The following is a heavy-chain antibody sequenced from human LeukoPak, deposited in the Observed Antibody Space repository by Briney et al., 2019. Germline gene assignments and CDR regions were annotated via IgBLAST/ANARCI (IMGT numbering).Heavy chain of an antibody. Sequence: PGESLKISCQASGYSFTSYWIGWVRQMPGKGLEWMGIIYPGDSDTRYSPSFQGQVTISADKSISTAYLQWSSLKASDTAMYYCARHTRSSEYNYDSSGYWTLDYWGQGTLVTVSS. CDR2: IYPGDSDT. CDR3: ARHTRSSEYNYDSSGYWTLDY. CDR1: GYSFTSYW. V-gene: IGHV5-51*01. D-gene: IGHD3-22*01. J-gene: IGHJ4*02.